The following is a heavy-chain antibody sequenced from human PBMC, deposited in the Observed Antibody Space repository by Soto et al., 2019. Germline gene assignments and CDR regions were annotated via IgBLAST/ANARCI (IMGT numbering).Heavy chain of an antibody. Sequence: PGESLKISCKGSGYSFTSYWIGWVRHTPGKGLEWMGIIYPGDSDTRYSPSFQGQVTISADKSISTAYLQWSSLKASDTAMYYCARRGYCSSTSCQAGHEFDYWGQGPLVTVSS. D-gene: IGHD2-2*01. J-gene: IGHJ4*02. V-gene: IGHV5-51*01. CDR2: IYPGDSDT. CDR1: GYSFTSYW. CDR3: ARRGYCSSTSCQAGHEFDY.